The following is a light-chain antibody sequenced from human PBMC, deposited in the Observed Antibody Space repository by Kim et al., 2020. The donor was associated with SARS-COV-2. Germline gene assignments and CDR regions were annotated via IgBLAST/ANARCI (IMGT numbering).Light chain of an antibody. Sequence: GQSITISGTGPNTKVSDYNYVSWYQQHPDKAPKLILFSVNKRSSGVSDRFSGSKSGNTISLTISGLQPEDEADYYCSAYIGRTPYIFGPGTKVTVL. CDR1: NTKVSDYNY. CDR2: SVN. J-gene: IGLJ1*01. V-gene: IGLV2-14*03. CDR3: SAYIGRTPYI.